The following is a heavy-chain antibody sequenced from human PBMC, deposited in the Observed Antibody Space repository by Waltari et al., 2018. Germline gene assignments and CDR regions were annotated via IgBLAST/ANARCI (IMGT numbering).Heavy chain of an antibody. D-gene: IGHD2-21*02. V-gene: IGHV3-30*18. CDR2: ISYDGSNK. Sequence: QVQLVESGGGVVQPGRSLRLSCAASGFTFSSYGMHWVRQAPGKGLEWVAVISYDGSNKYYADSVKGRFTISRDNSKNTLYLQMNSLRAEDTAVYYCAKDHPPAYCGGDCYYYYYYGMDVWGQGTTVTVSS. CDR3: AKDHPPAYCGGDCYYYYYYGMDV. J-gene: IGHJ6*02. CDR1: GFTFSSYG.